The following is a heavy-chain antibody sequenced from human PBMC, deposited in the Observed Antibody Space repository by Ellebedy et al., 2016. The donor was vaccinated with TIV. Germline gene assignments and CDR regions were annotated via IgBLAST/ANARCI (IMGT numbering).Heavy chain of an antibody. Sequence: PGGSLRLSCVASGFTFSDYWMHWVRQAPGKGLVWVSRTNTDGTNTVYADSVKGRFTVPIDNAKNTLYLQMNSLRADDTAVYYCARDKPHNWFDPWGQGTLVTVSS. CDR1: GFTFSDYW. CDR3: ARDKPHNWFDP. V-gene: IGHV3-74*01. CDR2: TNTDGTNT. J-gene: IGHJ5*02.